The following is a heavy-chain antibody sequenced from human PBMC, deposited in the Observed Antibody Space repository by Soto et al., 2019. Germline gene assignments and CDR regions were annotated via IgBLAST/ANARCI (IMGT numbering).Heavy chain of an antibody. CDR3: ARTRGGYDDAFDI. CDR2: INPNSGGT. CDR1: EYTFTGYY. V-gene: IGHV1-2*04. J-gene: IGHJ3*02. D-gene: IGHD5-12*01. Sequence: ASVKVSCKASEYTFTGYYMHWVRQAPGQGLEWMGWINPNSGGTNYAQKFQGWVTMTRDTSISTAYMELSRLRSDDTAVYYCARTRGGYDDAFDIWGQETMVPVAS.